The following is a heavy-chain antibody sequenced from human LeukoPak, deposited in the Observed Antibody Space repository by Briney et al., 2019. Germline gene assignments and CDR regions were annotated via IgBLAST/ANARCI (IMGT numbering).Heavy chain of an antibody. V-gene: IGHV4-30-4*01. Sequence: SQTLSLTCTVSGGSISSGDYYWSWIRQPPGKGLEWIGYIYYSGSTYYNPSLKSRVTISVDTSKNQFSLKLSSVTAADTAVYYCARDPTNPDAFDIWGQGIMVTVSS. CDR3: ARDPTNPDAFDI. CDR2: IYYSGST. J-gene: IGHJ3*02. D-gene: IGHD5-12*01. CDR1: GGSISSGDYY.